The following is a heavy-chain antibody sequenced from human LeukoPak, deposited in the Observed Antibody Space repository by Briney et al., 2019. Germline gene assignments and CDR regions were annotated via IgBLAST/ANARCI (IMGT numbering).Heavy chain of an antibody. V-gene: IGHV3-21*01. CDR1: GFTVSSYS. D-gene: IGHD2-15*01. CDR3: ARGGPASQYNWFDP. J-gene: IGHJ5*02. CDR2: ISSSSSYI. Sequence: PGGSLRLSCAASGFTVSSYSMNWVRQAPGKGLEWVSSISSSSSYIYYADSVKGRFTISRDNAKNSLYLQMNSLRAEDTAVYYCARGGPASQYNWFDPWGQGTLVTVSS.